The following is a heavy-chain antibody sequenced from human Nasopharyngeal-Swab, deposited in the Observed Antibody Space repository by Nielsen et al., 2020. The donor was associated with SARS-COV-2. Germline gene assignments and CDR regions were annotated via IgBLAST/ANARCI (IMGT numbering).Heavy chain of an antibody. Sequence: SLKISCAASGFTFDDYAMHWVRQAPGKGLEWVSGISWNSGSIGYADSVKGRFTISRDNAKNSLYLQMNSLRAEDTALYYCARGVYDSSGYYYPWGQGTLVTVSS. CDR1: GFTFDDYA. D-gene: IGHD3-22*01. CDR2: ISWNSGSI. CDR3: ARGVYDSSGYYYP. J-gene: IGHJ5*02. V-gene: IGHV3-9*01.